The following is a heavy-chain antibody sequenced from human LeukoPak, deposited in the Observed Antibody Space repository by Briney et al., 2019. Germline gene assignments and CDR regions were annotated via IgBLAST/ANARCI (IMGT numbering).Heavy chain of an antibody. Sequence: SVKVSCKASGGTFCSYAISWVRQAPGQGLEWMGGIIPIFGTANYAQKFQGRVTITTDESTSTAYMELSSLRSEDTAVYYCARAWAACGGDCYSLFGFDYWGQGTLATVSS. V-gene: IGHV1-69*05. CDR1: GGTFCSYA. CDR3: ARAWAACGGDCYSLFGFDY. CDR2: IIPIFGTA. D-gene: IGHD2-21*02. J-gene: IGHJ4*02.